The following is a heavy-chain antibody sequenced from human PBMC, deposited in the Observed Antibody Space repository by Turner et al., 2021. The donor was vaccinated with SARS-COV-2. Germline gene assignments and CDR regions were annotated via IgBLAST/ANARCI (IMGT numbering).Heavy chain of an antibody. CDR2: ISYDRTNK. V-gene: IGHV3-30*18. J-gene: IGHJ4*02. CDR3: AKQRDGYNSPFDY. D-gene: IGHD1-1*01. CDR1: GFTFSTYG. Sequence: QVQLVESGGGVVQPGRSLTLSCAASGFTFSTYGMHWVRQAPGKGLEWVAVISYDRTNKYYLDSVRGRFTISRDNSKNTLYLQMNSLRADDTAVFYCAKQRDGYNSPFDYWGQGALVSVSS.